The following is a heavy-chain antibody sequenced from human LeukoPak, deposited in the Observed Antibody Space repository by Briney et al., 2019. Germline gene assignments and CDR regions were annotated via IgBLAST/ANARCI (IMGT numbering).Heavy chain of an antibody. D-gene: IGHD3-9*01. CDR1: GFTFSGHW. CDR2: ITPEGRRK. J-gene: IGHJ4*02. CDR3: VRDADWAFNY. V-gene: IGHV3-7*03. Sequence: PGGSLRLSCVASGFTFSGHWTHWARQRPGKGLEWVANITPEGRRKNYVDSVRGRITISRDNAENSLYLHMNSLRDEDTAVYYCVRDADWAFNYWGQGALV.